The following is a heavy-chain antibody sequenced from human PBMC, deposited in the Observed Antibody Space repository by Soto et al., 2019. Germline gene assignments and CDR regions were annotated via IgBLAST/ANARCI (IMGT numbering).Heavy chain of an antibody. D-gene: IGHD2-15*01. CDR1: GYTFTSYG. Sequence: GASVKVSCKASGYTFTSYGISWVRQAPGQGLEWMGWISAYNGNTNYAQKLQGRVTMTTDTSTSTAYMELRSLRSDDTAVYYCARDIEVGTKVVVASSTRYYYYYYMDVWGKGTTVTVSS. J-gene: IGHJ6*03. V-gene: IGHV1-18*01. CDR2: ISAYNGNT. CDR3: ARDIEVGTKVVVASSTRYYYYYYMDV.